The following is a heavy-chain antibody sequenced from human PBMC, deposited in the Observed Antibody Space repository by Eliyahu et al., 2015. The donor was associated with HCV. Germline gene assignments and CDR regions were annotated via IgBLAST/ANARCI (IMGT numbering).Heavy chain of an antibody. Sequence: QLQLQESGPGLVKPSETLSLTCTVSGGSISSSSYYWGWIRQPPGKGLEWIGSIYYSGSTYYNPSLKSRVTISVDTSKNQFSLKLSSVTAADTAVYYCARLPYYDSSGYYDYWGQGTLVTVSS. CDR2: IYYSGST. CDR1: GGSISSSSYY. CDR3: ARLPYYDSSGYYDY. D-gene: IGHD3-22*01. J-gene: IGHJ4*02. V-gene: IGHV4-39*01.